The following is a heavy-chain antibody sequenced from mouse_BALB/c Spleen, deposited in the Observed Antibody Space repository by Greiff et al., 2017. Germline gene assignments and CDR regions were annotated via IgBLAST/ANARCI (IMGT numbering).Heavy chain of an antibody. CDR2: INPSNGGT. Sequence: LQESGAELVKPGASVKLSCKASGYTFTSYYMYWVKQRPGQGLEWIGEINPSNGGTNFNEKFKSKATLTVDKSSSTAYMQLSSLTSEDSAVYYGTRWYGKDSFAYWGQGTLVTVSA. CDR3: TRWYGKDSFAY. V-gene: IGHV1S81*02. D-gene: IGHD2-10*02. J-gene: IGHJ3*01. CDR1: GYTFTSYY.